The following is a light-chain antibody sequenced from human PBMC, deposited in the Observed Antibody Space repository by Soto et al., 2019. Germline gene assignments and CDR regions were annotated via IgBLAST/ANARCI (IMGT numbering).Light chain of an antibody. Sequence: QSALTQPASVSGSPGQSITISCTGTSSDVGGYNYVSWYQHHPGKAPKLLIYDVNNRPSGVSDRFSCSKSGNTASLTISGLQTEDEADYYCSSYTSIITVVFGGGTKLTVL. CDR3: SSYTSIITVV. J-gene: IGLJ2*01. CDR2: DVN. CDR1: SSDVGGYNY. V-gene: IGLV2-14*01.